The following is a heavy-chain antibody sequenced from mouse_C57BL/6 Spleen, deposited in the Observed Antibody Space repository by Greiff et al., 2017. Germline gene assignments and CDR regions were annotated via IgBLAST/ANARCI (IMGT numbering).Heavy chain of an antibody. D-gene: IGHD1-1*01. Sequence: EVMLVESGGGLVQPGGSLSLSCAASGFTFTDYYMSWVRQPPGKALEWLGFLRNKANGYTTEYSASVKGRFTISRDNSQSILYLQMNALRAEDSATYYCAIYSDYYGSSFFDYWGQGTTLTVSS. V-gene: IGHV7-3*01. CDR3: AIYSDYYGSSFFDY. CDR1: GFTFTDYY. CDR2: LRNKANGYTT. J-gene: IGHJ2*01.